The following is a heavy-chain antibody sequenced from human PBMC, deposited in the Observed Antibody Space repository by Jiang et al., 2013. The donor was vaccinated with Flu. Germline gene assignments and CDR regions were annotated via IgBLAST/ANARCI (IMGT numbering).Heavy chain of an antibody. CDR1: GGSFSGYY. Sequence: LLKPSETLSLTCAVYGGSFSGYYWSWIRQPPGKGLEWIGEINHSGSTNYNPSLKSRVTISVDTSKNQFSLKLSSVTAADTAVYYCAGTRGSPPDYWGQGTLVTVSS. J-gene: IGHJ4*02. CDR3: AGTRGSPPDY. V-gene: IGHV4-34*01. CDR2: INHSGST.